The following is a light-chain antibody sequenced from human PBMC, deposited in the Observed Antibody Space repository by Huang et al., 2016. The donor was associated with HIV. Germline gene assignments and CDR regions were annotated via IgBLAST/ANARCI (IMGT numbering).Light chain of an antibody. CDR2: GAS. CDR3: QQYGSSPPYN. V-gene: IGKV3-20*01. J-gene: IGKJ2*01. CDR1: QRVSSSY. Sequence: EIVLTQSPGTLSLSPGERATLSCRASQRVSSSYLACYQQKPGQAPRLLIHGASSRATGIPDRFSGSGSGTDFTLTISRLEPEDFALYYCQQYGSSPPYNFGQGTKLEIK.